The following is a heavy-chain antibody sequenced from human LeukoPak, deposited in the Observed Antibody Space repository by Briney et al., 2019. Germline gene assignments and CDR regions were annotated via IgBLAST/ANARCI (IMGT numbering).Heavy chain of an antibody. CDR3: ARSVVRTYYYYDSSGHPLPHAFDI. CDR1: GGSISSSSYY. V-gene: IGHV4-39*07. D-gene: IGHD3-22*01. Sequence: SETLSLTCTVSGGSISSSSYYWGWIRQPPGKGLEWIGSIYYSGSTYYNPSLKSRVTISVDTSKNQFSLKLSSVTAADTAVYYCARSVVRTYYYYDSSGHPLPHAFDIWGQGTMVTVSS. CDR2: IYYSGST. J-gene: IGHJ3*02.